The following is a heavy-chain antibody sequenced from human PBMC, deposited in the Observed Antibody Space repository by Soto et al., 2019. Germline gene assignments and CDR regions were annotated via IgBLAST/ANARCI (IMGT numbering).Heavy chain of an antibody. CDR2: IYYSGST. V-gene: IGHV4-31*03. J-gene: IGHJ4*02. D-gene: IGHD4-17*01. Sequence: NPSETLSLTCTVSGGSISSGGYYWSWIRQHPGKGLEWIGYIYYSGSTYYNPSLKSRVTISVDMSKNQFSLKLSSVTAADTAIYYCARTGYGDYDFGYWGQGALVTV. CDR3: ARTGYGDYDFGY. CDR1: GGSISSGGYY.